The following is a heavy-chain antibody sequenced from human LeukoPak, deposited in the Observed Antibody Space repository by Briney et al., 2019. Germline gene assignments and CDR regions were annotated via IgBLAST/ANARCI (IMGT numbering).Heavy chain of an antibody. D-gene: IGHD2-8*02. CDR2: ISSSSSYI. V-gene: IGHV3-21*01. CDR1: GFTFSSYS. Sequence: NTGGSLRLSCAASGFTFSSYSMNWVRQAPGKGLEWVSSISSSSSYIYYADSVKGRFTISRDNSKNTLYLQMNSLRAEDTAVYYCAKDPIWWNYFDYWGQGTLVTVSS. J-gene: IGHJ4*02. CDR3: AKDPIWWNYFDY.